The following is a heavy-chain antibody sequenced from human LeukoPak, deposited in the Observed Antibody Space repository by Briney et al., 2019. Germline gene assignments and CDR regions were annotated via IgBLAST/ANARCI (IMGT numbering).Heavy chain of an antibody. CDR2: ISAYNGNT. Sequence: ASVKVSCKASGYTFTSYGISWVRQAPGQGLEWMGWISAYNGNTNYAQKLQGRVTMTTDTSTSTAYMELRSLRSDDTAVYYCAREEYSSSPEGFDYWGQGTLVTVSS. J-gene: IGHJ4*02. CDR1: GYTFTSYG. D-gene: IGHD6-6*01. CDR3: AREEYSSSPEGFDY. V-gene: IGHV1-18*01.